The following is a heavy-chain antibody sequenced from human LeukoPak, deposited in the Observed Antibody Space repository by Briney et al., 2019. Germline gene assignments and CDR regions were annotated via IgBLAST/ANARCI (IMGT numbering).Heavy chain of an antibody. V-gene: IGHV3-9*01. CDR3: ARDSRLGYHDAFDI. J-gene: IGHJ3*02. CDR2: ISWNSGSI. D-gene: IGHD2-2*01. Sequence: GRSLRLSCAASGFTFDDYAMHWVRQAPGKGLEWVSGISWNSGSIGHADSVKGRFTISRDNAKNSLYLQMNSLRAEDTAVYYCARDSRLGYHDAFDIWGQGTMVTVSS. CDR1: GFTFDDYA.